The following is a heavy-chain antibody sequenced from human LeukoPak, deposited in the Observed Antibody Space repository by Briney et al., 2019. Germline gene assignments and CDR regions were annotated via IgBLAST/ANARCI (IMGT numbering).Heavy chain of an antibody. V-gene: IGHV3-66*01. Sequence: GGSLRLSCAASGFTVRTNYMSWVRQAPGMGLEWVSVIYRSGSTYYADSVKGRFTISRDNSNNTVYLQMNSLRADDTAVYYCARGSTGWSRGDYWGRGTLVTVSS. CDR1: GFTVRTNY. CDR3: ARGSTGWSRGDY. D-gene: IGHD2-2*01. J-gene: IGHJ4*02. CDR2: IYRSGST.